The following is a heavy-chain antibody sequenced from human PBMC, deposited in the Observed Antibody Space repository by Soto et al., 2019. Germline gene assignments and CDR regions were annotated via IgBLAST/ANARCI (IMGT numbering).Heavy chain of an antibody. CDR3: SRGRVRESGELLWNTYYYGMDV. V-gene: IGHV4-34*01. CDR2: INESGST. D-gene: IGHD3-10*01. CDR1: GGSFSGYF. J-gene: IGHJ6*02. Sequence: QVQLQQWGAGLLKPSETLSLTCAVYGGSFSGYFWSWIRQPPGKGLDWIGEINESGSTSYNPSLKSRGTISVDTSKNQFSLKLNSVTAADTAVYYCSRGRVRESGELLWNTYYYGMDVWGQGTTVTVSS.